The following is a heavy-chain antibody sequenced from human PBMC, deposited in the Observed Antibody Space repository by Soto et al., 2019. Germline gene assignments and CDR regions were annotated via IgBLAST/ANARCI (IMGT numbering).Heavy chain of an antibody. CDR1: GFSLSTSGVG. Sequence: QITLKESGPTLVKPTQTLTLTCTFSGFSLSTSGVGVGWIRQPPGKALEWLALIYWDDDKRYSPSLKSRLTITTETSKKQFVLTMTNMVPLATTAYYCAHHMDRRPVANWGRGTLVIVSS. V-gene: IGHV2-5*02. D-gene: IGHD6-19*01. CDR3: AHHMDRRPVAN. CDR2: IYWDDDK. J-gene: IGHJ4*01.